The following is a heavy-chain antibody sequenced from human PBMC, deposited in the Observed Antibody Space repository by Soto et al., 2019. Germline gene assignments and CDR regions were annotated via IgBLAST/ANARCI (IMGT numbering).Heavy chain of an antibody. V-gene: IGHV1-69*12. J-gene: IGHJ6*02. Sequence: QVQLVQSGAEVKQPGSSVKVSCKASGGTFDNYAITWVRQAPGQGLEWMAGIIPMLDSANYAEKFQDRVTITADESTSTVNMELSSLRSEDTAVYYCARTYHYDSLGKTYFYYGMDVWGQGTTVTVSS. CDR3: ARTYHYDSLGKTYFYYGMDV. CDR1: GGTFDNYA. D-gene: IGHD3-22*01. CDR2: IIPMLDSA.